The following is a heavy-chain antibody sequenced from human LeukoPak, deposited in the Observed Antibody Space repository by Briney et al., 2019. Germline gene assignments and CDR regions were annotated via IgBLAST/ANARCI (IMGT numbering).Heavy chain of an antibody. CDR1: GFTFRSYA. Sequence: GGSLRLSXEASGFTFRSYARSWIGQAQGKGREGVSAISGRGGRKNYADSGKGGFTISRDNSKNTLYLQMNSLRAEDTAVYYCAKDSSSWEDEFDYWGQGTLVTVSS. J-gene: IGHJ4*02. CDR2: ISGRGGRK. CDR3: AKDSSSWEDEFDY. D-gene: IGHD6-13*01. V-gene: IGHV3-23*01.